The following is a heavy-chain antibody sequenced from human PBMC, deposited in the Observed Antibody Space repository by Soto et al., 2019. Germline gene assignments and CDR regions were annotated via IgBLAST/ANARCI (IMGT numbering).Heavy chain of an antibody. J-gene: IGHJ4*02. CDR2: IIPMLGIA. CDR3: ANRGYSYGFVIY. D-gene: IGHD5-18*01. V-gene: IGHV1-69*02. Sequence: QVQLVQSGAEVKKPGSSVKVSCKASGGTFSSYTFSWVRQARGQGLEWMGRIIPMLGIANYAQKFQGRVTITADKSTSTAYMELSSLRSEDTAVYYCANRGYSYGFVIYWGQGTLVTVSS. CDR1: GGTFSSYT.